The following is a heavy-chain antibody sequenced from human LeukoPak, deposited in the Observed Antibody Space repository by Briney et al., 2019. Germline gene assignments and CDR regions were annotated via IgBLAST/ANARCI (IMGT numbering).Heavy chain of an antibody. CDR3: AREAGSGSWYPFDY. D-gene: IGHD6-13*01. J-gene: IGHJ4*02. CDR1: GGTFSSYA. CDR2: ISAYDGST. V-gene: IGHV1-18*01. Sequence: GSSVKVSCKASGGTFSSYAITWVRQAPGQGLEWMGWISAYDGSTNYAQKFQGRVTMTTDPSTSTAYMELRSLRSDDTAVYYCAREAGSGSWYPFDYWGQGTLVTVSS.